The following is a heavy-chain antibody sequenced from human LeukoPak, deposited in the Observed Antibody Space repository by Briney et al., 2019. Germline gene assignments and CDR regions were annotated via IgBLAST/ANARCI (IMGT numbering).Heavy chain of an antibody. CDR1: GGSISSGNYY. D-gene: IGHD6-13*01. CDR2: IYASGST. V-gene: IGHV4-61*02. CDR3: ARAYSSSWYFNWFDP. Sequence: PSETLSLTCTVSGGSISSGNYYWSWIRQPAGKGLEWIGRIYASGSTKYNPSLKSRVTISVDTSKNQFSLKLSSVTATDTAVYYCARAYSSSWYFNWFDPWGQGTLVTVSS. J-gene: IGHJ5*02.